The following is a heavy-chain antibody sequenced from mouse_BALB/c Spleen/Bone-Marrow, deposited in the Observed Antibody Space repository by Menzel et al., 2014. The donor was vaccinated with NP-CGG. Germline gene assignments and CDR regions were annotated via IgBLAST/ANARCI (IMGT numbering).Heavy chain of an antibody. CDR1: GFDFSRYW. CDR2: INPDSSTI. V-gene: IGHV4-1*02. D-gene: IGHD1-1*01. J-gene: IGHJ1*01. Sequence: EVKLVVSGGGLVQPGGSLKLSCAASGFDFSRYWMSWVRQVPGKGLEWIGEINPDSSTINYTPSLKDKFIISRDNARNTLYLQMSRVRSEDSALYYCARLSYYGNLFVWGAGTTVTVSS. CDR3: ARLSYYGNLFV.